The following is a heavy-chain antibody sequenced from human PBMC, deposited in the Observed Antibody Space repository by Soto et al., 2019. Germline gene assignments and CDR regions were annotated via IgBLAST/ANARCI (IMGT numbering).Heavy chain of an antibody. CDR3: ARGFGRINY. V-gene: IGHV3-48*03. D-gene: IGHD3-10*01. CDR2: IDGSGATK. CDR1: GFTFNDFE. Sequence: EVQLLESGGGLVQPGGSVRLSCGVSGFTFNDFEMNWVRQAPGKGPEWLAYIDGSGATKKYADSVRGRFTISRDNPNNPLFLHMSSLSAADTAIYYCARGFGRINYWGQGTLVSVSS. J-gene: IGHJ4*02.